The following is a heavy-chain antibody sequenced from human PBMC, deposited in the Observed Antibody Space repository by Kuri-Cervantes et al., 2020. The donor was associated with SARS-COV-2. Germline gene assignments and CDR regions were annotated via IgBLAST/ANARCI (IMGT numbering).Heavy chain of an antibody. D-gene: IGHD3-3*01. Sequence: ASVKVSCKASGYTFTSHGIAWVRQAPGQGLEWMGWISTYNDNTNYAQNLQGRVSITTGTSTSTAYMELRSLRSDDTAVYYCAKDWGDYDLWSGHYGWFDPWGQGTLVTVSS. CDR3: AKDWGDYDLWSGHYGWFDP. J-gene: IGHJ5*02. V-gene: IGHV1-18*01. CDR2: ISTYNDNT. CDR1: GYTFTSHG.